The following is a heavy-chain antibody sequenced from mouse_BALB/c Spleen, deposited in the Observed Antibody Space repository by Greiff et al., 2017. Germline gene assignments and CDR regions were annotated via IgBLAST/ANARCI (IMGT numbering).Heavy chain of an antibody. CDR2: IYPGSGST. Sequence: LQQPGSELVRPGASVKLSCKASGYTFTSYWMHWVKQRHGQGLEWIGNIYPGSGSTNYDEKFKSKGTLTVDTSSSTAYMHLSSLTSEDSAVYYCTRSLADWGQGTLVTVSA. CDR3: TRSLAD. J-gene: IGHJ3*01. CDR1: GYTFTSYW. V-gene: IGHV1S22*01.